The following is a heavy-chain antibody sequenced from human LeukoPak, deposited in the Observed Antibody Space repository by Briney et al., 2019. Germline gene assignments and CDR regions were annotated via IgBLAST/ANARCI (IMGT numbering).Heavy chain of an antibody. CDR1: GFIFSSYA. J-gene: IGHJ4*02. Sequence: PGRSLRLSCAASGFIFSSYAMHWVRQAPGKGLEWVAVILYDGSIKYYADSVKGRFTISRDNSKNTLDLQMNSLRAEDTAVYYCARDRCSITSCYYDYWGQGTLVTVSS. CDR3: ARDRCSITSCYYDY. D-gene: IGHD2-2*01. CDR2: ILYDGSIK. V-gene: IGHV3-30-3*01.